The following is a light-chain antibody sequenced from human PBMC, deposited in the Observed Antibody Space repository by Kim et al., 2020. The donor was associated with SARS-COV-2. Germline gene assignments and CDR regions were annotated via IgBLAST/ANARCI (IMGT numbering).Light chain of an antibody. V-gene: IGKV3-15*01. Sequence: ELVMTQSPATLSVSPGERATLSCRASQSVNSNIAWYQQKPGQAPRLLIYGASTRATGIPATFSGSGSGTDFTLTISSLQSEDFAVYYCQQYDNWPLAFGGGTKVDIK. CDR2: GAS. J-gene: IGKJ4*01. CDR1: QSVNSN. CDR3: QQYDNWPLA.